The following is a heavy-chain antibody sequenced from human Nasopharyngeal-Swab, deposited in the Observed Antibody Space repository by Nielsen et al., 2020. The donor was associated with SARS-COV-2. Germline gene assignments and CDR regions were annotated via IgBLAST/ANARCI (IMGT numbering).Heavy chain of an antibody. V-gene: IGHV3-11*01. CDR3: ARGESIVGTTWDYNGMDV. CDR1: GFSFSDYY. D-gene: IGHD1-26*01. Sequence: GGSLRLSCAASGFSFSDYYMAWIRQPPGKGLEWISYIRSSGAVIYYTDSVKGRFTISRDNAKSSLLLQMNSLRVEDTAVYYCARGESIVGTTWDYNGMDVWGQGTTVTVSS. J-gene: IGHJ6*02. CDR2: IRSSGAVI.